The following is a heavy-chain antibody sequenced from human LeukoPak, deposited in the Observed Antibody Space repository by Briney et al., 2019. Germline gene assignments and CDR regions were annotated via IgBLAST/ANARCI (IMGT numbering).Heavy chain of an antibody. CDR2: IRYDGSNK. V-gene: IGHV3-30*02. D-gene: IGHD3-22*01. J-gene: IGHJ3*02. CDR1: GFTFSSYG. CDR3: AREGGFCGYSRCPAAFDI. Sequence: GGSLRLSCAASGFTFSSYGMHWVRQAPGKGLEWVTFIRYDGSNKYYADSVKGRSTISRDNAKNSLLLQMNSLRVEDTAVYYCAREGGFCGYSRCPAAFDIWGQGTMVTVSS.